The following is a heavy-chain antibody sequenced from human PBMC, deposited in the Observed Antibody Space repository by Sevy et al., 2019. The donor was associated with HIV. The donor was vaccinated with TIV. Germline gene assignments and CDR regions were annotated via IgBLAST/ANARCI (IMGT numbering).Heavy chain of an antibody. CDR2: FDPEDGET. V-gene: IGHV1-24*01. D-gene: IGHD3-9*01. J-gene: IGHJ4*02. Sequence: ASVKVSCKVSGYTLTELSMHWVRQAPGKGLEWMGGFDPEDGETIYAQKFQGRVTMTEATSTDTAYMELSSLRSEDTAVYYCATAEVYDILTGPGGYYFDYWGQGTLVTVSS. CDR1: GYTLTELS. CDR3: ATAEVYDILTGPGGYYFDY.